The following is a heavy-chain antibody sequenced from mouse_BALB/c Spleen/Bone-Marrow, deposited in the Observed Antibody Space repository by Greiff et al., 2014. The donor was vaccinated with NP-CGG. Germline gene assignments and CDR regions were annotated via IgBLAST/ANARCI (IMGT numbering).Heavy chain of an antibody. V-gene: IGHV14-3*02. CDR3: ARGLPYYPMDY. J-gene: IGHJ4*01. D-gene: IGHD3-1*01. CDR1: GFNIKDIY. CDR2: IDPANGNT. Sequence: VQLKQSGAELVKPGASVKLSCTASGFNIKDIYMHWVKQRPEQGLEWIGRIDPANGNTKYDPKFQGKATITADTSSNTAYLHLSSLTSEDTAVYYCARGLPYYPMDYWGQGTSVTVSS.